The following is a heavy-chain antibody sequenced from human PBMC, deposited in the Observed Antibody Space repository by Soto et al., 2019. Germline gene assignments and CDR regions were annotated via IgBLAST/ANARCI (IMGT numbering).Heavy chain of an antibody. CDR2: ISGSGVST. Sequence: EVQLLESGGGLAQPGGSLRLSCAASGFTFSSYAMSWVRQAPGKGLEWVSAISGSGVSTYYADSVKGRFTISRDNSKNTLYLQMNSLRAEDTAVHYCAKSPGMYYYDSSGYYHYDYWGQGTLVTVSS. J-gene: IGHJ4*02. CDR3: AKSPGMYYYDSSGYYHYDY. CDR1: GFTFSSYA. V-gene: IGHV3-23*01. D-gene: IGHD3-22*01.